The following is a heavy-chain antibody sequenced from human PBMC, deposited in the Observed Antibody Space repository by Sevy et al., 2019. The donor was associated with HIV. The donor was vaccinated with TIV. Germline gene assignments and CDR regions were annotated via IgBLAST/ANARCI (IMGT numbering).Heavy chain of an antibody. CDR1: GFTFRSFD. J-gene: IGHJ4*02. CDR2: IYYDGRSK. V-gene: IGHV3-33*06. D-gene: IGHD3-3*01. Sequence: GGSLRLSCAASGFTFRSFDMHWVRQAPGKGPEWVALIYYDGRSKYYADSVKGRFTISRDNSDNTLYLQMNNLGAEDTAVYYCGKVSIFGVGGFYDYWGQGTLVTVSS. CDR3: GKVSIFGVGGFYDY.